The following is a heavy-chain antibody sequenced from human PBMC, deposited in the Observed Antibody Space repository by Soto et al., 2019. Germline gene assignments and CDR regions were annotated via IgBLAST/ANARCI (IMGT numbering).Heavy chain of an antibody. D-gene: IGHD6-13*01. CDR2: IIPILGIA. CDR3: ARDGGSSSWSNYYFDY. Sequence: QVQLVQSAAEVKKPGSSVKVSCKASGGTFSSYTISWVRQAPGQGLEWMGRIIPILGIANYAQKFQGRVTITADKSTSTAYMELSSLRSEDTAVYYCARDGGSSSWSNYYFDYWGQGTLVTVSS. V-gene: IGHV1-69*08. CDR1: GGTFSSYT. J-gene: IGHJ4*02.